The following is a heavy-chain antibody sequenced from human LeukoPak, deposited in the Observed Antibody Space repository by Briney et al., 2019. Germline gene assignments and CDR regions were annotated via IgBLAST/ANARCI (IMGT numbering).Heavy chain of an antibody. D-gene: IGHD6-13*01. Sequence: ASVKVSCKASGGTFSSYAISWVRQAPGQGLEWMGGIIPIFGTANYAQKFQGRITITPDESTSTAYMELSSLRSEDTAVYYCARGFSAAAGRFDYWGQGTLVTVSS. V-gene: IGHV1-69*13. J-gene: IGHJ4*02. CDR2: IIPIFGTA. CDR1: GGTFSSYA. CDR3: ARGFSAAAGRFDY.